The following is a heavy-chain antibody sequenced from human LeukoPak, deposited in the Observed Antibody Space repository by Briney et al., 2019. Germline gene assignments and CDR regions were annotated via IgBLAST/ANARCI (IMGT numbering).Heavy chain of an antibody. V-gene: IGHV4-59*01. D-gene: IGHD5-18*01. CDR3: ASHQRGYSYGCR. Sequence: SETLSLTCTVSGGSISSYYWSWIRQPPGKGLEWIGYIYYSGSTNYNPSLKSRVTISVDTSKNQFSLKLSSVTAADTAVYYCASHQRGYSYGCRWGQGTLVTVSS. J-gene: IGHJ4*02. CDR1: GGSISSYY. CDR2: IYYSGST.